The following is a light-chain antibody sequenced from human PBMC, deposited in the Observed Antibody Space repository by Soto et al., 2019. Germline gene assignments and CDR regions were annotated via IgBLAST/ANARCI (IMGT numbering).Light chain of an antibody. CDR2: GAS. J-gene: IGKJ4*01. CDR3: QQYGRSPLT. CDR1: QSVSSNF. Sequence: EIVLTQSPGTLSLSPGERATLSCRASQSVSSNFLAWYQQKPGQAPRLLIHGASSRATGIPDXXSGSGSGTDFTLTISRLESEDFAVYYCQQYGRSPLTFGGGTKVEIK. V-gene: IGKV3-20*01.